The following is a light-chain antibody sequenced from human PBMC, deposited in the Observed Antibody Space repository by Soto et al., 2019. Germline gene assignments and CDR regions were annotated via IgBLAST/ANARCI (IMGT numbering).Light chain of an antibody. Sequence: QSALTQPPSASGSPGQSVTISCTGTSSDVGGYNYVSWYQQYPGKAPKLMIYEVSKGPSGVPDRFSGSKSGNTASLTVSGLQAEDEADYYCSSDAGSNTFIFCGGTKLTVL. J-gene: IGLJ2*01. CDR3: SSDAGSNTFI. CDR2: EVS. CDR1: SSDVGGYNY. V-gene: IGLV2-8*01.